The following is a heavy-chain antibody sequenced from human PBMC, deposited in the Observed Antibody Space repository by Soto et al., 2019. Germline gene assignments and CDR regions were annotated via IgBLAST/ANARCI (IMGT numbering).Heavy chain of an antibody. V-gene: IGHV1-69*13. CDR3: ARDTSDYDSSGFDP. J-gene: IGHJ5*02. D-gene: IGHD5-12*01. CDR2: TSPIFGSA. Sequence: GASVKVSCKAFGGAISSNAISWMRQAPGQGLEWIGTTSPIFGSAAYAQRFQGRVTITADVPTNTAYMELSSLRSEYTAIDYCARDTSDYDSSGFDPWGQGTQVTVSS. CDR1: GGAISSNA.